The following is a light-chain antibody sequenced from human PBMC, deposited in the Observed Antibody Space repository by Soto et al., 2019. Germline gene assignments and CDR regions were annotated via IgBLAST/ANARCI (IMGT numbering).Light chain of an antibody. Sequence: DIQMTQSPSTLSASVGDRVTITCRASQSISSWLAWYQQKPGKAPNLLIYDASSLESGGPSRFSGSGSGTEFTLTISSLQPDDFATYYCQQYHSYPWAFGRGTKVEIK. V-gene: IGKV1-5*01. CDR3: QQYHSYPWA. J-gene: IGKJ1*01. CDR2: DAS. CDR1: QSISSW.